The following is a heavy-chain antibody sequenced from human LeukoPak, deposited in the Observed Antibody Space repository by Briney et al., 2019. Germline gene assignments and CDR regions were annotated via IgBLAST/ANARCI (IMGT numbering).Heavy chain of an antibody. Sequence: SETLSLTCTVSGASVTDYYWSWIRQSPGKGLEWISYIHHSGNSDYNPSLRSRVTTSLDTSKNQFSLNLISVTAADTAVFYCTRGHWGLQSWSQGTLVTVSS. J-gene: IGHJ5*02. V-gene: IGHV4-59*02. CDR2: IHHSGNS. D-gene: IGHD7-27*01. CDR1: GASVTDYY. CDR3: TRGHWGLQS.